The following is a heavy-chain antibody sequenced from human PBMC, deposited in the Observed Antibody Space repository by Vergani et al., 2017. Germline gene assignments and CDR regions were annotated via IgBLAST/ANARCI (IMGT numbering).Heavy chain of an antibody. Sequence: QVQLQESGPGLVQPAETLSLTCVVSNSSINSNYYWGWIRQSPGKRLEWIGSVSHSGITFSNPSLKSRVTISVDKSKKLISLILNSVTAADTAVYYCVRDAINYDVLTGYYIGLDSWGQGTLVTVSS. CDR1: NSSINSNYY. V-gene: IGHV4-38-2*01. CDR3: VRDAINYDVLTGYYIGLDS. CDR2: VSHSGIT. J-gene: IGHJ4*02. D-gene: IGHD3-9*01.